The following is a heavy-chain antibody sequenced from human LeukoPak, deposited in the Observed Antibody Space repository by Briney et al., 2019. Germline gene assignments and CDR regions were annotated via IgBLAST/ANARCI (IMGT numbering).Heavy chain of an antibody. Sequence: PGGSLRLSCAASAFTVSSNYMSWVRQAPGKGLEWVLVIYSGGSTYYAESVKGRFTTSRDNSKNALYLQMNSLRAEDTAVYYCARSPIMITFGGVVGDDYWGQGTLVTVSS. J-gene: IGHJ4*02. CDR2: IYSGGST. CDR1: AFTVSSNY. V-gene: IGHV3-66*01. CDR3: ARSPIMITFGGVVGDDY. D-gene: IGHD3-16*02.